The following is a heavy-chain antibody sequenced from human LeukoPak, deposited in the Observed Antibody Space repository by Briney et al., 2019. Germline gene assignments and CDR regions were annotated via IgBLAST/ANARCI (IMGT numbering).Heavy chain of an antibody. Sequence: GGSLRLSCAASGFTVSSNYMSWVRQAPGKGLEWVSVIYSGGSTYYADSVKGRFTISRDNSKNTLYLQMNSLRAEDTAVYYCAREDSSSSWYDYWGQGTLVTVSS. CDR2: IYSGGST. CDR3: AREDSSSSWYDY. CDR1: GFTVSSNY. V-gene: IGHV3-66*02. J-gene: IGHJ4*02. D-gene: IGHD6-13*01.